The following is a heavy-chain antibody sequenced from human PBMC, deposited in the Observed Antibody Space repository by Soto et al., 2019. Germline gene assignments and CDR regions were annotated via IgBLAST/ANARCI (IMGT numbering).Heavy chain of an antibody. CDR1: GFTFDDYG. CDR3: ARSPYCSGGSCYLWSYFDY. CDR2: INWKGVST. D-gene: IGHD2-15*01. Sequence: EVQLVESGGGVVRPGGSLRLSCEASGFTFDDYGMSGVRQAPGKGLEGVSGINWKGVSTGYADSVKGRFTISRDNAKNSLYLQMNSLRAEDTALYYCARSPYCSGGSCYLWSYFDYWGQGTLVTVSS. J-gene: IGHJ4*02. V-gene: IGHV3-20*04.